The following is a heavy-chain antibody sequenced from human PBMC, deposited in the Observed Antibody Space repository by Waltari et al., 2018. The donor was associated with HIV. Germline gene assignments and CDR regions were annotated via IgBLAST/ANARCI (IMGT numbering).Heavy chain of an antibody. V-gene: IGHV1-2*02. CDR1: GYTFTGYY. Sequence: QVQLVQSGAEVKKPGASVKVSCKASGYTFTGYYIHWVRKAPGQGREWMGWSNTTSGGTNNAHKFQGRANMTRETSISTAYMGLRRLRADDTAVYYCARDQGGIAVAGTPGDYWGQGTLVTVSS. D-gene: IGHD6-19*01. CDR3: ARDQGGIAVAGTPGDY. CDR2: SNTTSGGT. J-gene: IGHJ4*02.